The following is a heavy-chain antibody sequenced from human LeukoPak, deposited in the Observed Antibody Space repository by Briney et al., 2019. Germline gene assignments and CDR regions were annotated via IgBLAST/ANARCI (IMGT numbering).Heavy chain of an antibody. CDR3: ARHRGSSSLFDY. D-gene: IGHD6-6*01. Sequence: SQTLSLTCAVSGGSISSGGYYWDWIRQPPGMGLEYIGSIYYSGSTYYNPSLKSRVTISVDTSKNQFSLKLSPVTAADTAVYYCARHRGSSSLFDYWGQGTLVTVSS. CDR2: IYYSGST. CDR1: GGSISSGGYY. V-gene: IGHV4-39*01. J-gene: IGHJ4*02.